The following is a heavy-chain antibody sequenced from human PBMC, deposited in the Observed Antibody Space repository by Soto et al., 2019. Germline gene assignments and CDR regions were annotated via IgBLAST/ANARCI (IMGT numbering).Heavy chain of an antibody. J-gene: IGHJ4*02. Sequence: GWSLRLSCAASGFTFSSFDMNWVRQAPGKGLEWVSYISTTSRAMHYADSVKGRFTISRDDAKNSLFLQMNSLRAEDTAVYFCARDPXGGDDFDYWGQGTLLTVSS. D-gene: IGHD3-16*01. CDR3: ARDPXGGDDFDY. V-gene: IGHV3-48*01. CDR2: ISTTSRAM. CDR1: GFTFSSFD.